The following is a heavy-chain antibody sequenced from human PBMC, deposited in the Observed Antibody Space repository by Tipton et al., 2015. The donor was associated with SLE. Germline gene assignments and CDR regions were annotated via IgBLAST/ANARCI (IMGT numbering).Heavy chain of an antibody. CDR2: INHSGST. J-gene: IGHJ6*03. D-gene: IGHD1-14*01. CDR3: ARATGPHVYYYYMDV. CDR1: GGSISSSNW. V-gene: IGHV4-4*02. Sequence: TLSLTCAVSGGSISSSNWWSWVRQPPGKGLEWIGEINHSGSTNYNPSLKSRVTISVDTSKNQFSLKLSSVTAADTTVYYCARATGPHVYYYYMDVWGKGTTVTVSS.